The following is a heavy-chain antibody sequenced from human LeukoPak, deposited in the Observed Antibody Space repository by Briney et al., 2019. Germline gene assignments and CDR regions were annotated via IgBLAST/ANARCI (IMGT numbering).Heavy chain of an antibody. D-gene: IGHD3-10*01. CDR1: GGSISSYY. V-gene: IGHV4-59*12. CDR2: IYYSGST. CDR3: ARDLSDGSGSYYHDY. Sequence: SETLSLTCTVSGGSISSYYWSWIRQPPGKGLEWIGYIYYSGSTYYNPSLKSRVTISVDTSKNQFSLKLSSVTAADTAVYYCARDLSDGSGSYYHDYWGQGTLVTVSS. J-gene: IGHJ4*02.